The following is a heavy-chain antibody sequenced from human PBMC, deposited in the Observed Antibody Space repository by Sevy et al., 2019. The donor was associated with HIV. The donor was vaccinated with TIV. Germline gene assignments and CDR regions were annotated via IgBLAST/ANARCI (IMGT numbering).Heavy chain of an antibody. V-gene: IGHV3-53*01. Sequence: GESLKISCAASGITVSSNYRSWVRPAPGKGLEWVPGIYSGGSTDYADSVKGRFTISRDNSKNTLYLQMKSLRAEDTAVYYCARQLVVYDAFDIWGQGTMVTVSS. D-gene: IGHD6-13*01. CDR1: GITVSSNY. CDR3: ARQLVVYDAFDI. J-gene: IGHJ3*02. CDR2: IYSGGST.